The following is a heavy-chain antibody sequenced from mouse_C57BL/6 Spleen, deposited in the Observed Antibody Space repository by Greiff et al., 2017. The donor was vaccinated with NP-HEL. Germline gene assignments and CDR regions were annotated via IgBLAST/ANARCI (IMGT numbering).Heavy chain of an antibody. CDR2: ISSGGSYT. J-gene: IGHJ4*01. V-gene: IGHV5-6*01. Sequence: EVQLVESGGDLVKPGGSLKLSCAASGFTFSSYGMSWVRQTPDKRLEWVATISSGGSYTYYPDSVKGRFTISRDNAKNTLYLQMSSLKSEDTAMYYCARQDDGYLGWAMDYWGQGTSVTVSS. CDR1: GFTFSSYG. D-gene: IGHD2-3*01. CDR3: ARQDDGYLGWAMDY.